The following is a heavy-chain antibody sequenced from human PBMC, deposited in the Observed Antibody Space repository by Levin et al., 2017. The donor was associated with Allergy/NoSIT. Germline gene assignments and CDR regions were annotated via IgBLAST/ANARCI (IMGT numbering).Heavy chain of an antibody. V-gene: IGHV1-18*01. D-gene: IGHD3-3*01. J-gene: IGHJ4*02. CDR3: ARDSEIFGVVPLEEPYFDY. CDR1: GYTFTSYG. Sequence: ASVKVSCKASGYTFTSYGISWVRQAPGQGLEWMGWISAYNGNTNYAQKLQGRVTMTTDTSTSTAYMELRSLRSDDTAVYYCARDSEIFGVVPLEEPYFDYWGQGTLVTVSS. CDR2: ISAYNGNT.